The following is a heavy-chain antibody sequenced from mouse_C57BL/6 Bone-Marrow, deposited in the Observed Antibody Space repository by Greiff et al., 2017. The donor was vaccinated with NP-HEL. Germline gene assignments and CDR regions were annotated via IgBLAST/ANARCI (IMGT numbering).Heavy chain of an antibody. D-gene: IGHD2-1*01. CDR2: LDPENGDT. CDR1: GFNIKDDY. J-gene: IGHJ2*01. V-gene: IGHV14-4*01. CDR3: TTGGYGNPYYFDY. Sequence: EVQLQQSGAELVRPGASVKLSCTASGFNIKDDYMHWVKQRPEQGLEWIGWLDPENGDTEYASKFQGKATITADTSSNTAYLQLSSLTSEDTAVYYCTTGGYGNPYYFDYWGQGTTLTVSS.